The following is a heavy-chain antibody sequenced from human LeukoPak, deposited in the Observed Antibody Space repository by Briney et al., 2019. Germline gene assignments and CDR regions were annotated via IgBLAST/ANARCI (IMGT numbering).Heavy chain of an antibody. CDR3: AGSLGYCTSNVCYLKY. J-gene: IGHJ4*02. V-gene: IGHV1-2*02. CDR1: GYTFTDYY. D-gene: IGHD2-8*01. CDR2: INPNSGVT. Sequence: ASVKVSCKASGYTFTDYYIHWVRQAPGQGLEWMGWINPNSGVTNYAQKFQGRVTMTRDTSITTAYMELRSLRSDDTAVYYCAGSLGYCTSNVCYLKYWGQGTLVAVSS.